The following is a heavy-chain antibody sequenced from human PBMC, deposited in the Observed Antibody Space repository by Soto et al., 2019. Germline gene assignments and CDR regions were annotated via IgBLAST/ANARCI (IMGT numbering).Heavy chain of an antibody. CDR1: GFSLSKARMG. V-gene: IGHV2-26*01. Sequence: SGPTLVNPTETLTLTCTVSGFSLSKARMGVSWIRQPPGKALEWLAHIFSNDEKSYSTSLKSRLTISKDTSKSQVVLTMTNMDPVDTATYYCARIRCSGGSCPNHNWFDPWGQGTLVTVSS. D-gene: IGHD2-15*01. CDR2: IFSNDEK. CDR3: ARIRCSGGSCPNHNWFDP. J-gene: IGHJ5*02.